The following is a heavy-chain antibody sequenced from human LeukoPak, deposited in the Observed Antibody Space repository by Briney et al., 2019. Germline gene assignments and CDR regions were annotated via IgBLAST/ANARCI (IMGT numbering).Heavy chain of an antibody. V-gene: IGHV3-23*01. Sequence: GGSLRLSCAASGFTFSSYAMNWVRQAPGKGLEWVSGTGSTGVSTFYADSVKGRFTVSRDNSKNTLSLQMNSLRAEDTAVYYCAKGGMSSSGLGDWGQGTLVTVSS. J-gene: IGHJ4*02. CDR1: GFTFSSYA. CDR2: TGSTGVST. CDR3: AKGGMSSSGLGD. D-gene: IGHD3-22*01.